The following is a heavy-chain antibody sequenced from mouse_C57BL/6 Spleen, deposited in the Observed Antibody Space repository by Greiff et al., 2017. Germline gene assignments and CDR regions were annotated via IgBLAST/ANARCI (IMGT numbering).Heavy chain of an antibody. CDR2: ISDGGSYT. Sequence: EVKLMESGGGLVKPGGSLKLSCAASGFTFSSYAMSWVRQTPEKGLEWVATISDGGSYTHYPDNVKGRFTISRDNAKNNLYLHMSHLKSEDTAMYYCARGLLRLYFDYWGQGTTLTVSS. CDR1: GFTFSSYA. D-gene: IGHD1-2*01. V-gene: IGHV5-4*03. CDR3: ARGLLRLYFDY. J-gene: IGHJ2*01.